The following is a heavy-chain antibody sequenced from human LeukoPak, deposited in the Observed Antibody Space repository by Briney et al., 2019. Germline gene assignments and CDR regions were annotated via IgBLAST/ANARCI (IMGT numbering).Heavy chain of an antibody. CDR3: AKRLGSSGWGFDF. V-gene: IGHV3-9*01. CDR2: ISWSSGTI. D-gene: IGHD6-19*01. Sequence: GGSLRLSCAASGFTLDDYAMHWVRQAPGTRREGVSGISWSSGTIDYADSVKGRFTISRDNAKNSLYLQMNSLRVEDTALYYCAKRLGSSGWGFDFWGQGTLVTVSS. CDR1: GFTLDDYA. J-gene: IGHJ4*02.